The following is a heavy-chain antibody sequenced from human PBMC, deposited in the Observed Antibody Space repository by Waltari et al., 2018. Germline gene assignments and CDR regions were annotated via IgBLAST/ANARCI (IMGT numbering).Heavy chain of an antibody. Sequence: QVQLVQSGAEVKKPGASVKVSCKVSGYTLTELSMHWVRQAPGKGLEWLGGLYREDGKKIYAQKVQGRVTMTEDTSTDTAYMELSSLRSEDTAVYYGATDVKASFGSDAFDIWGQGTMVTVSS. V-gene: IGHV1-24*01. CDR3: ATDVKASFGSDAFDI. CDR2: LYREDGKK. CDR1: GYTLTELS. J-gene: IGHJ3*02. D-gene: IGHD3-16*01.